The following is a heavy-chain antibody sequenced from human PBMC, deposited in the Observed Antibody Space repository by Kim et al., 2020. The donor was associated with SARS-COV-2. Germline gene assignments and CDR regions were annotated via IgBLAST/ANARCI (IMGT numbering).Heavy chain of an antibody. Sequence: GGSLRLSCVVSGFTFSDYAMNWVRQAPGKGLEWVSSISSTISYIYYADSVKGRFTISRDNAKNSLYLQMNSLRADDTAVYFCARDREYYDWSGLDYYHGMDVWGQGTTVTVSS. V-gene: IGHV3-21*01. CDR2: ISSTISYI. CDR1: GFTFSDYA. D-gene: IGHD3-3*01. CDR3: ARDREYYDWSGLDYYHGMDV. J-gene: IGHJ6*02.